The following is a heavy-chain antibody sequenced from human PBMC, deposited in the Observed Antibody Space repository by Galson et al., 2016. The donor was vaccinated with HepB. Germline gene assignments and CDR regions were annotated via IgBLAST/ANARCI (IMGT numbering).Heavy chain of an antibody. D-gene: IGHD7-27*01. V-gene: IGHV3-11*01. CDR2: ITTPDNTV. CDR3: ARWRWGYFDS. CDR1: GFTFGDYY. J-gene: IGHJ4*02. Sequence: SLRLSCAGSGFTFGDYYMSWIRQAPGKGLEWISYITTPDNTVYDVDSVMGRITTSRDNAKSSPFLQMHSLRVVDPAVYYCARWRWGYFDSWGQGTLVTVSS.